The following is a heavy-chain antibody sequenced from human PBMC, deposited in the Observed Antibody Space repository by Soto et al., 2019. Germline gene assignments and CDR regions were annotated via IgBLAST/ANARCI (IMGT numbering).Heavy chain of an antibody. V-gene: IGHV1-69*13. CDR1: GGTFSSYA. CDR2: IIPIFGTA. J-gene: IGHJ4*02. CDR3: ARDSGSGYYSDY. D-gene: IGHD3-22*01. Sequence: GASVKVSCKASGGTFSSYAISWVRQAPGQGLEWMGGIIPIFGTANYAQKFQGRVTITADESTSTAHMELSSLRSEDTAVYYCARDSGSGYYSDYWGQGTLVTVSS.